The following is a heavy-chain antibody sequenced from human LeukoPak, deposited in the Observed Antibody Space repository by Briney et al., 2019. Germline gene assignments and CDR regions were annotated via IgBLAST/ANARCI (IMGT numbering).Heavy chain of an antibody. J-gene: IGHJ4*02. CDR1: GYTFTGYY. V-gene: IGHV1-2*02. CDR3: ARGGARGYSGYASHFDY. CDR2: INPNSGGT. Sequence: ASVKVSCKASGYTFTGYYMHWVRQAPGQGLEWMGWINPNSGGTNYAQKFQGRVTMTRDTSISTAYMELSRLRSDDTAVYYCARGGARGYSGYASHFDYWGQGTQVTVSS. D-gene: IGHD5-12*01.